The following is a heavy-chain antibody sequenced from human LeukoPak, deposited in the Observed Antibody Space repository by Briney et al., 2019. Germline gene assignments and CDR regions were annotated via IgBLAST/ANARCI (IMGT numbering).Heavy chain of an antibody. J-gene: IGHJ4*02. Sequence: GGSLRLSCAGSGFTFSNYAMSWVRQAPGKGLEWVSSIVSSGGNTFYADSVKGRFTISRDNSKNTLYLQMNSLRAEDTAVYYCAKVDFSGSYCFDYWGQGALVTVSS. CDR2: IVSSGGNT. CDR3: AKVDFSGSYCFDY. CDR1: GFTFSNYA. V-gene: IGHV3-23*01. D-gene: IGHD1-26*01.